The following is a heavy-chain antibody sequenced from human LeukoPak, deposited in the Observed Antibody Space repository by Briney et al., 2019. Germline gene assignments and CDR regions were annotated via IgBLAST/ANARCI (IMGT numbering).Heavy chain of an antibody. D-gene: IGHD5-24*01. CDR1: GYTDTSYA. CDR2: ITPSGGT. J-gene: IGHJ4*02. V-gene: IGHV1-2*02. CDR3: ARDRYGDGFAHFDY. Sequence: ASVKVSCKASGYTDTSYAMHWVRLAPGQGLEWMGWITPSGGTNYPQKFQGRVAITRDTSITTVYMDLSRLTSDDTAVYYCARDRYGDGFAHFDYWGQGALVTVSS.